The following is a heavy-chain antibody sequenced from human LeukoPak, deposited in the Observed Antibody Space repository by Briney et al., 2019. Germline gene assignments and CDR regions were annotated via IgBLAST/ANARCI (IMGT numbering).Heavy chain of an antibody. J-gene: IGHJ4*02. V-gene: IGHV3-48*01. CDR3: VRNFFDEKRGYFDH. CDR1: GFTFSSYT. Sequence: GGSLRLSCAASGFTFSSYTMNWVRQAPGKSLEWLSYISGSSITRYYADSVKGRFTISRENANNSLYLQMNSLRAEDTAVYYGVRNFFDEKRGYFDHWGQETLATVPS. CDR2: ISGSSITR. D-gene: IGHD3/OR15-3a*01.